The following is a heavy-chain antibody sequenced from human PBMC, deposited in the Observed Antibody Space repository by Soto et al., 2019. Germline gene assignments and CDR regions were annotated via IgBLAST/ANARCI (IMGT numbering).Heavy chain of an antibody. Sequence: ASVKVSCKASGYTFTGYYMHWVRQAPGQGLEWMGWINPNSGGTNYAQKFQGRVTMTRDTSISTAYMELSRLRSDDTAVYYFARDLGRWLFLYYFDYWGQGTLVTVSS. CDR2: INPNSGGT. CDR3: ARDLGRWLFLYYFDY. V-gene: IGHV1-2*02. J-gene: IGHJ4*02. D-gene: IGHD3-22*01. CDR1: GYTFTGYY.